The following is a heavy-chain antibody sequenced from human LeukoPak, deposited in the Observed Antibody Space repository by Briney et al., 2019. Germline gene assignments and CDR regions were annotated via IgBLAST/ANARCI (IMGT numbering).Heavy chain of an antibody. V-gene: IGHV3-23*01. D-gene: IGHD6-13*01. Sequence: QPGGSLRLSCAASGFTYSSCGMSWVRQAPGKGLEWVSAISGSGGSTYYADSVKGRFTISRDNSKNTLYLQMNSLRAEDTAVYYCAKAAAAAGLNWFDPWGQGTLVTVSS. CDR3: AKAAAAAGLNWFDP. J-gene: IGHJ5*02. CDR1: GFTYSSCG. CDR2: ISGSGGST.